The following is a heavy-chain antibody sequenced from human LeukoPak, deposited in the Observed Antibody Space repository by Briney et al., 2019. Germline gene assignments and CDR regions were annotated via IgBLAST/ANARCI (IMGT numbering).Heavy chain of an antibody. CDR1: GGSISSYY. V-gene: IGHV4-4*09. Sequence: WETLSLTCTVSGGSISSYYWSWIRQPPGKGLEWIGYIYTSGSTNYNPSLKSRVTISVDTSKNQFSLKLRSVTGADTAVYYCARNFYGPFDYWGQGTLVTVSS. CDR3: ARNFYGPFDY. D-gene: IGHD3-3*01. J-gene: IGHJ4*02. CDR2: IYTSGST.